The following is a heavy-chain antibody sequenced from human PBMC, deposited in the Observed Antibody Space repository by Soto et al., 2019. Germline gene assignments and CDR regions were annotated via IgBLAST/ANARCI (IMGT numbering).Heavy chain of an antibody. D-gene: IGHD3-10*01. Sequence: QVQLVESGGGVVQPGRSLRLSCAASGFTFSSYGMHWVRQAPGKGLEWVAVIWYDGSNKYYADCVKGRFTISRDNSKNTLYLQMNSLRAEDTAVYYCARTDYYGSGSWGWFDPWGQGTLVTVSS. V-gene: IGHV3-33*01. CDR1: GFTFSSYG. CDR3: ARTDYYGSGSWGWFDP. J-gene: IGHJ5*02. CDR2: IWYDGSNK.